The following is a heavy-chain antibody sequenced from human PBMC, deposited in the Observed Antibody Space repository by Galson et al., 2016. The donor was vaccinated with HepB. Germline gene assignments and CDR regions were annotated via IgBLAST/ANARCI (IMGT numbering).Heavy chain of an antibody. CDR3: ARGGLGGFDF. Sequence: SLRLSCAASGFTFSSYTMNWVRQAPGKGLEWVSSVSSNSRFIYYADSLKGRFTISRDNAKNSLYLQMNSLRVEDTAIYYCARGGLGGFDFWGQGTQVTVSS. CDR1: GFTFSSYT. V-gene: IGHV3-21*01. J-gene: IGHJ4*02. D-gene: IGHD2-15*01. CDR2: VSSNSRFI.